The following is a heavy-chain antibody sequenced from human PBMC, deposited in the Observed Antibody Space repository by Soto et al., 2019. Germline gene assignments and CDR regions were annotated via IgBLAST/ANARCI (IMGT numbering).Heavy chain of an antibody. Sequence: LRLSCAASGFTFSSYGMHWLRQAPGKGLEWVAVISYDGSNKYYADSVKGRFTISRDNSKSIAYLQMNSLKTENTAVYYCTRAVGGGLPAARSRYWGQGTLVTVSS. J-gene: IGHJ4*02. V-gene: IGHV3-30*03. CDR1: GFTFSSYG. D-gene: IGHD2-2*01. CDR2: ISYDGSNK. CDR3: TRAVGGGLPAARSRY.